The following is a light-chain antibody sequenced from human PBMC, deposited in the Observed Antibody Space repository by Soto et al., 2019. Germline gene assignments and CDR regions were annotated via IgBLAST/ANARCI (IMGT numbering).Light chain of an antibody. CDR1: QSVSSSY. J-gene: IGKJ1*01. CDR3: QQCGSSPS. V-gene: IGKV3-20*01. CDR2: DTS. Sequence: EIVLTQSPGTPSLSPGERATLSCRASQSVSSSYLAWYQQKPGQAPRLLIYDTSSRATGIPDRFSGSGSGTDFTLAISRLEPEDFAVYYCQQCGSSPSFGRGTKVELK.